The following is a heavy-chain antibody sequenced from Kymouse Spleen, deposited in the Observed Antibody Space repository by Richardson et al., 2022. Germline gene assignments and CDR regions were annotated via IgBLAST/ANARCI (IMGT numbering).Heavy chain of an antibody. CDR1: GGSISSSSYY. D-gene: IGHD1-26*01. V-gene: IGHV4-39*01. CDR2: IYYSGST. CDR3: ARKVGASRGMDV. Sequence: QLQLQESGPGLVKPSETLSLTCTVSGGSISSSSYYWGWIRQPPGKGLEWIGSIYYSGSTYYNPSLKSRVTISVDTSKNQFSLKLSSVTAADTAVYYCARKVGASRGMDVWGQGTTVTVSS. J-gene: IGHJ6*02.